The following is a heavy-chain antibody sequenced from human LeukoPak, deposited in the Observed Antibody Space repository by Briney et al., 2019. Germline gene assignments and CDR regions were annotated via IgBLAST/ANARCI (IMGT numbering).Heavy chain of an antibody. CDR2: IRSKAYGGTT. CDR1: GFTFGDYA. J-gene: IGHJ4*02. CDR3: SRVNVERTNDFDY. D-gene: IGHD2-8*01. Sequence: GGSLKLSCTASGFTFGDYAMSWVRQAPGKGLEWVGFIRSKAYGGTTENAASVKGRFTISRDDSKSVAYLQMNSLKTEDTAVYYCSRVNVERTNDFDYWGQGTLVTVSS. V-gene: IGHV3-49*04.